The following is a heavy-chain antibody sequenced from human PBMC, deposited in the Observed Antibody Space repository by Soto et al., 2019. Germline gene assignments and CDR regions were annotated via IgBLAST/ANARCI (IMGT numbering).Heavy chain of an antibody. J-gene: IGHJ4*02. D-gene: IGHD2-15*01. CDR3: ARKPAGHFYX. CDR1: GYIFTSNW. V-gene: IGHV5-51*01. CDR2: IYPGDPNT. Sequence: GEALKISWKVSGYIFTSNWIGWVRQMPGKGMELMGIIYPGDPNTRYSQSFQGKVTISADKSISTAYLQWNSLKASDTALYYCARKPAGHFYXWGQGTLVTVSX.